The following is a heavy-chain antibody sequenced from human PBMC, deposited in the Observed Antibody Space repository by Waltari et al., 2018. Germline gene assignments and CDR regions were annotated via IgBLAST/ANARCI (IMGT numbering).Heavy chain of an antibody. D-gene: IGHD2-21*02. CDR2: IAYDGSEK. V-gene: IGHV3-30*18. CDR3: AKDWGLARKKNANWFDP. CDR1: GFTFSSFA. J-gene: IGHJ5*02. Sequence: QVQLVESGGGVVQPGRSLRLSCAASGFTFSSFAMHWVRPAPGRGLEWVAGIAYDGSEKYYGDSVKGRFTISRDNSKNTVDLQMNSLRAEDTALYYCAKDWGLARKKNANWFDPWGQGTLVTVSS.